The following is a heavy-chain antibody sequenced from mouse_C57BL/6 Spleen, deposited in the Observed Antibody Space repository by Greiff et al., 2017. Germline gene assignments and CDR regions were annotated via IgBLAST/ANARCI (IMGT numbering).Heavy chain of an antibody. D-gene: IGHD2-5*01. Sequence: QVQLQHPGAELVKPGASVKMSCKASGYTFTSYWITWVKQRPGQGLEWIGDIYPGSGSTNYNEKFKSKATLAVDTASSTAYMQLSSLTSEDSAVYYCARYHSNYGLAYWGQGTLVTVSA. V-gene: IGHV1-55*01. CDR2: IYPGSGST. CDR1: GYTFTSYW. CDR3: ARYHSNYGLAY. J-gene: IGHJ3*01.